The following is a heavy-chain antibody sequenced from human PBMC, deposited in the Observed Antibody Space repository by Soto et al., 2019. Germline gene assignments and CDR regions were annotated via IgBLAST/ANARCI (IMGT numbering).Heavy chain of an antibody. CDR2: ISYDGSNK. CDR3: AKNILSDCSGGSCYSPGGY. V-gene: IGHV3-30*18. D-gene: IGHD2-15*01. Sequence: QVQLVESGGGVVQPGRSLRLSCAASGFTFSSYGMHWVRQAPGKGLEWVAVISYDGSNKYYADSVKGRFTISGDNSKNTLYLQMNSLRAEDTAVYYCAKNILSDCSGGSCYSPGGYWGQGTLVTVSS. J-gene: IGHJ4*02. CDR1: GFTFSSYG.